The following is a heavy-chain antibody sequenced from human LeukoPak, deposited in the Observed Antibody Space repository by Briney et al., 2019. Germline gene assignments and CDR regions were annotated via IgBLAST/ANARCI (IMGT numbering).Heavy chain of an antibody. CDR1: GYTLTAYY. D-gene: IGHD3-22*01. CDR3: ARPHYESSGLYVDAFDI. CDR2: INPNSGGT. Sequence: ASVKVSCKASGYTLTAYYLHWVGQAPGQGLEWMGRINPNSGGTTYAQKFQGRVTMTRDTSIGTAYMELSSLRSDDTAVYYCARPHYESSGLYVDAFDIWGQGTMVTVSS. V-gene: IGHV1-2*06. J-gene: IGHJ3*02.